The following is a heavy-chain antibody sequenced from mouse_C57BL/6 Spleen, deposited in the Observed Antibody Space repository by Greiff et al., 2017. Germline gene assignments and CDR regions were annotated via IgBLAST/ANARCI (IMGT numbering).Heavy chain of an antibody. CDR2: IYPSDSDT. V-gene: IGHV1-61*01. CDR3: ARRDWDY. CDR1: GYTFTSYW. Sequence: QVHVQQPGAELVRPGSSVKLSCKASGYTFTSYWMDWVKQRPGQGLEWIGNIYPSDSDTPYNQKFKDKAPLTADKSSSTAYMQLSSLTSEDSAVYYGARRDWDYWGQGTTLTVSS. D-gene: IGHD3-3*01. J-gene: IGHJ2*01.